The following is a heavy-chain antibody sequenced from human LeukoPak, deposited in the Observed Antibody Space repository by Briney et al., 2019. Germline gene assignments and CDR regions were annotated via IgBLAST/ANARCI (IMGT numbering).Heavy chain of an antibody. CDR2: IYCSGST. V-gene: IGHV4-39*01. CDR3: ARIAYCSGGSCYLYYFDY. Sequence: PSETLSLTCTVSGGSISSSSYYWGWIRQPPGKGLEWIGSIYCSGSTYYNPSLKSRVTISVDTSKNQFSLKLSSVTAADTAVYYCARIAYCSGGSCYLYYFDYWGQGTLVTVSS. CDR1: GGSISSSSYY. J-gene: IGHJ4*02. D-gene: IGHD2-15*01.